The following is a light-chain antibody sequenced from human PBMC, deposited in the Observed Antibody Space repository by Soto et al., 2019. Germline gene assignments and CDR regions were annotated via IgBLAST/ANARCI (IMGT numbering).Light chain of an antibody. CDR2: DAS. V-gene: IGKV1-5*01. CDR3: QQYNSYHT. J-gene: IGKJ2*01. Sequence: DLQMTQSPSTLSASVGDRVTITCRASQSISSWLAWYQQKPGKAPKFLIYDASSLESGVPSRFSGSGSGTEFTLTISSLQPDDFATYYCQQYNSYHTFGQGTKLEI. CDR1: QSISSW.